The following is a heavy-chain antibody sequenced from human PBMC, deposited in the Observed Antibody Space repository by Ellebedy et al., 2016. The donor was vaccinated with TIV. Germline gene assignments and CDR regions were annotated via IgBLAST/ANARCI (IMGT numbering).Heavy chain of an antibody. V-gene: IGHV1-18*04. CDR1: GYTFTSYG. J-gene: IGHJ3*01. D-gene: IGHD3-16*01. Sequence: AASVKGSCKASGYTFTSYGISWVRQAPGRGLEWMGWLSPYNGNTKYAQKFQGRVTMTTDTSTSTTYMELRGLRSDDTALYYCARIGGGVSGTSFDVWGQGTIVTVSS. CDR3: ARIGGGVSGTSFDV. CDR2: LSPYNGNT.